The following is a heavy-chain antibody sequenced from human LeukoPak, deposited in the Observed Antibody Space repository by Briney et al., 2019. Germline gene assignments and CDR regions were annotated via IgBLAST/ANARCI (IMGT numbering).Heavy chain of an antibody. CDR1: GGSMSSYH. J-gene: IGHJ5*02. D-gene: IGHD4-17*01. CDR3: AASTVTPTSGWFDP. V-gene: IGHV4-59*01. Sequence: LGSLSVTRTVAGGSMSSYHGSWIRKTPGKGLEWILYNYYSGITNNNPYLKSRIIISVVTSKNQFSLKLSSITAADTAVYYCAASTVTPTSGWFDPWGQGTLVTVSS. CDR2: NYYSGIT.